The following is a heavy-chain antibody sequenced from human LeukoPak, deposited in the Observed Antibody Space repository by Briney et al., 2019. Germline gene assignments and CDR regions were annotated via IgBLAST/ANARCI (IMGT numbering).Heavy chain of an antibody. Sequence: GGSLGLSCAASGFTFSSYSMNWVRQAPGKGLEWVSSISSSSSYIYYADSVKGRFTISRDNAKNSLYLQMNSLRAEDTAVYYCARVGLIAAAPVDYWGQGTLVTVSS. V-gene: IGHV3-21*01. CDR2: ISSSSSYI. D-gene: IGHD6-13*01. CDR1: GFTFSSYS. J-gene: IGHJ4*02. CDR3: ARVGLIAAAPVDY.